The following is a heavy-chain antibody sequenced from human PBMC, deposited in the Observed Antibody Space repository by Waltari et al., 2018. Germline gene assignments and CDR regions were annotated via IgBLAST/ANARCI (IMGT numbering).Heavy chain of an antibody. D-gene: IGHD2-2*03. Sequence: QVQLQESGPRLVEPSETLSLTCGVSGYPINSGFYWGWIRQSPGKGREWIATVYHDGTTFYNPSLKSRVTISMDTSTNQFSLKLKSVTAADTAVYFCSRQVLGYCTSAACRRLESWGPGTLVTVSS. CDR2: VYHDGTT. V-gene: IGHV4-38-2*01. CDR3: SRQVLGYCTSAACRRLES. CDR1: GYPINSGFY. J-gene: IGHJ4*02.